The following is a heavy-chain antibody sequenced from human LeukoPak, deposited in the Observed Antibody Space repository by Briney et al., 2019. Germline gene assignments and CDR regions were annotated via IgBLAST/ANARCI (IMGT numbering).Heavy chain of an antibody. D-gene: IGHD5-18*01. V-gene: IGHV4-34*01. CDR2: INHSGST. CDR1: GGSFSGYY. Sequence: SETLSLTCAVYGGSFSGYYWSWIRQPPGKGLEWIGEINHSGSTNYNPSLKGRVTISVDTSKNQFSLKLSSVTAADTAVYYCARGLRDTAMVFFDYWGQGTLVTVSS. J-gene: IGHJ4*02. CDR3: ARGLRDTAMVFFDY.